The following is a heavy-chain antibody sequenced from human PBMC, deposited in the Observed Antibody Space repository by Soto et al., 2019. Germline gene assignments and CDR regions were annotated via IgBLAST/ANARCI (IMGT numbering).Heavy chain of an antibody. CDR2: IYYSGST. CDR3: ARVPAAH. V-gene: IGHV4-59*12. CDR1: GGSISSYY. Sequence: SETLSLTCTVSGGSISSYYWSWIRQPPGKGLEWIGYIYYSGSTNYNPSLKSRVTISVDTSKNQFSLKLSSVTAADTAVYYCARVPAAHWGQGTLVTVSS. J-gene: IGHJ4*02.